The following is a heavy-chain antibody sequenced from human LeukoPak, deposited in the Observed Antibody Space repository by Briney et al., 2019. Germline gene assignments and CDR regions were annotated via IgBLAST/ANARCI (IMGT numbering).Heavy chain of an antibody. V-gene: IGHV4-39*01. D-gene: IGHD3-16*01. J-gene: IGHJ4*02. CDR3: ARSIRGSDYDYVWGSYWSY. Sequence: RTSETLSLTCTVSGGSISSSSYYWGWIRQPPGKGLEWTGSIYYSGSTYYNPSLKSRVTISVDTSKNQFSLKLSSVTAADTAVYYCARSIRGSDYDYVWGSYWSYWGQGTLVTVSS. CDR2: IYYSGST. CDR1: GGSISSSSYY.